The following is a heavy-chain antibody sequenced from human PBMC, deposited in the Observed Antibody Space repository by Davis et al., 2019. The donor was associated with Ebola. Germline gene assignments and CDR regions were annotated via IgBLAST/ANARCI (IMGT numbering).Heavy chain of an antibody. V-gene: IGHV3-21*04. J-gene: IGHJ4*02. Sequence: GGSLRLSCAASGFTFKSYNMNWVRQAPGKGLEWVSFIGGSRSHIYYADSVKGRFSISRDNSKNTLYLQMNSLRAEDTAVYYCTVGGIGGMGDYWGQGTLVTVSS. CDR1: GFTFKSYN. CDR3: TVGGIGGMGDY. CDR2: IGGSRSHI. D-gene: IGHD1-26*01.